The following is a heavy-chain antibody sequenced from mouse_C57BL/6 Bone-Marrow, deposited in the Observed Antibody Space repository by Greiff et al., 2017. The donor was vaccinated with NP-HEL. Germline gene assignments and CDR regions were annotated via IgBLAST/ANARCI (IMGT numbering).Heavy chain of an antibody. Sequence: VQLQQSGAELVRPGTSVKVSCKASGYAFTNYLIEWVKQRPGQGLEWIGVINPGSGGTNYNEKFKGKATLTADKSSSTAYMQLSSLTSEDSAVYFCARGGGVTTAGAWFAYWGQGTLVTVSA. D-gene: IGHD2-2*01. CDR1: GYAFTNYL. CDR3: ARGGGVTTAGAWFAY. J-gene: IGHJ3*01. V-gene: IGHV1-54*01. CDR2: INPGSGGT.